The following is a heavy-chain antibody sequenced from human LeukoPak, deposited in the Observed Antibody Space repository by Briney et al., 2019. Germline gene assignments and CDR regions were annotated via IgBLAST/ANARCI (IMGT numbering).Heavy chain of an antibody. D-gene: IGHD5-12*01. Sequence: PGGSLRLSCAASGFTFSNAWMNWVRQAPGKGLEWASRINSDGTNTNYAGSVKGRFTISRDNAKNTLYLQMNSLRVEDTAVYYCASGYARSARHQSDFWGQGTVVTVSS. CDR3: ASGYARSARHQSDF. J-gene: IGHJ4*02. CDR2: INSDGTNT. V-gene: IGHV3-74*01. CDR1: GFTFSNAW.